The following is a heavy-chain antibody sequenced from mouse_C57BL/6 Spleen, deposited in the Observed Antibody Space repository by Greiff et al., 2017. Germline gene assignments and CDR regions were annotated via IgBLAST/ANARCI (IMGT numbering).Heavy chain of an antibody. CDR3: AKSDDGSFDY. CDR2: INPNSGST. J-gene: IGHJ2*01. V-gene: IGHV1-64*01. D-gene: IGHD2-3*01. CDR1: GYTFTSYW. Sequence: QVQLQQSGAELVKPGASVKLSCKASGYTFTSYWMHWVKQRPGQGLEWIGMINPNSGSTNYNEKFKSKATLTVYKSSSTAYMQRRSLTVDASAIYDCAKSDDGSFDYWGQGTTLTFSS.